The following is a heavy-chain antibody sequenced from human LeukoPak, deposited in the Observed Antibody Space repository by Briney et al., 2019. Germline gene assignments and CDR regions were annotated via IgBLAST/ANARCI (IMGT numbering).Heavy chain of an antibody. Sequence: SETLSLTCTVSGGSISNGGYYWSWIRQHPGKGLEWIGYIYYNGSTYYNPSLKSRVTISLDTSKNQFSLKLSSVTAADTAVYYCARAYYYDSSGHLDYWGQGTLVTVSS. CDR3: ARAYYYDSSGHLDY. V-gene: IGHV4-31*03. D-gene: IGHD3-22*01. J-gene: IGHJ4*02. CDR2: IYYNGST. CDR1: GGSISNGGYY.